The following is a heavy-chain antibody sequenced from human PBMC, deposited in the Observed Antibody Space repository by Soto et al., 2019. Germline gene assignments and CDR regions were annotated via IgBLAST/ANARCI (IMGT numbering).Heavy chain of an antibody. J-gene: IGHJ3*02. V-gene: IGHV3-7*01. CDR2: IKQDGSEK. D-gene: IGHD5-18*01. CDR1: GFTFSSYW. Sequence: PGGSLRLSCAASGFTFSSYWMSWVRQAPGKGLEWVANIKQDGSEKYYVDSVKGRFTISRDNAKNSLYLQMNSLRAEDTAVYYCARKSWVQLWPRHDAFDIWGQGTMVTVSS. CDR3: ARKSWVQLWPRHDAFDI.